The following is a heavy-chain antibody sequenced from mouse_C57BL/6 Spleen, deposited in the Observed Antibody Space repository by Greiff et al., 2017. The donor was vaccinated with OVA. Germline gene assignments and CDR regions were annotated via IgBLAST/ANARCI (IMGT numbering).Heavy chain of an antibody. Sequence: QVQLQQSGAELVRPGTSVKVSCKASGYAFTNYLIEWVKQRPGQGLEWIGVINPGSGGTNYNEKFKGKATLTADKYSSTAYMQLSSLTSEDSAVYYCARGYFGSSYIDYWGQGTTLTVSS. V-gene: IGHV1-54*01. CDR2: INPGSGGT. J-gene: IGHJ2*01. CDR3: ARGYFGSSYIDY. D-gene: IGHD1-1*01. CDR1: GYAFTNYL.